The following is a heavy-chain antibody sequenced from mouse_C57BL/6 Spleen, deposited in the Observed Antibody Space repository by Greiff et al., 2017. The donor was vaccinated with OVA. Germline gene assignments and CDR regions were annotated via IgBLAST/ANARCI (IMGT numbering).Heavy chain of an antibody. CDR2: IDPSDSYT. Sequence: QVQLQQPGAELVKPGASVKLSCKASGYTFTSYWMQWVKQRPGQGLEWIGEIDPSDSYTNYNQKFKGKATLTVDTSSSTAYMQLSSLTSEDSAVYYCARKKGDDWGQGTTLTVYS. CDR1: GYTFTSYW. J-gene: IGHJ2*01. V-gene: IGHV1-50*01. CDR3: ARKKGDD.